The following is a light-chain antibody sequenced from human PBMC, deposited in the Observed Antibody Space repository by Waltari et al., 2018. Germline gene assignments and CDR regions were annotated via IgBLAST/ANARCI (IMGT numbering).Light chain of an antibody. CDR3: SSYRSSSTVV. CDR2: DVS. J-gene: IGLJ2*01. CDR1: SSDVGGYDY. V-gene: IGLV2-14*03. Sequence: QSALTQPASVSGSPGQSITIPCTGTSSDVGGYDYVSWYQQHPRKAPKLMIYDVSPRPSGVSDRFSVSKSDSTASLTICGLQAEDDSDYYCSSYRSSSTVVFGGGTKLTVL.